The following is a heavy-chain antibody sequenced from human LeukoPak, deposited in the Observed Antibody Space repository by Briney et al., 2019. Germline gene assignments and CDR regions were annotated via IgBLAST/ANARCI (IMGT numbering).Heavy chain of an antibody. D-gene: IGHD3-22*01. Sequence: SETLSLTCAVYGXSFSGYYWSWIRQPPGKGLEWIGEINHSGSTNYNPSLKSRVTISVDTSKNQFSLKLSSVTAADTAVYYCARIGDYYDSSGYYFYWGQGTLVTVSS. CDR1: GXSFSGYY. J-gene: IGHJ4*02. CDR3: ARIGDYYDSSGYYFY. V-gene: IGHV4-34*01. CDR2: INHSGST.